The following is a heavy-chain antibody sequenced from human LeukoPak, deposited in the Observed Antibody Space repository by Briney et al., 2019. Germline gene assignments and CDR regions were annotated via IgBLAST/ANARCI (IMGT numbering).Heavy chain of an antibody. V-gene: IGHV3-23*01. J-gene: IGHJ4*02. Sequence: GGSLRLSCAASGFTFSSSAMSWVRQAPGKGLEWVSAISNNGGYTYYADSVQGRFTISSDNSKSTLCLQVNSLRAEDTAVYYCAKQLGYCSDGSCYFPYWGQGTLVTVSS. CDR1: GFTFSSSA. CDR2: ISNNGGYT. CDR3: AKQLGYCSDGSCYFPY. D-gene: IGHD2-15*01.